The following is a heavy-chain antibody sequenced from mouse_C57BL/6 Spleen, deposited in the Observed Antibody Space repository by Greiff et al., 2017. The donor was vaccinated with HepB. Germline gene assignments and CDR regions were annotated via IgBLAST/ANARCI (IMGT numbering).Heavy chain of an antibody. Sequence: VQLQQSGAELAKPGASVKLSCKASGYTFTSYWMHWVKQRPGQGLEWIGYINPSSGYTKYNQKFKDKAKLTADKSSSTAYMQLSSLTYEDSAVYYCARNDGYYYYFDYWGQGTTLTVSS. V-gene: IGHV1-7*01. CDR1: GYTFTSYW. D-gene: IGHD2-3*01. CDR2: INPSSGYT. CDR3: ARNDGYYYYFDY. J-gene: IGHJ2*01.